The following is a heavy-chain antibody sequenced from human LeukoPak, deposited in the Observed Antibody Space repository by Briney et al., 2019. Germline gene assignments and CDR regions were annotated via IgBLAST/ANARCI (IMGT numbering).Heavy chain of an antibody. Sequence: ASVKVSCKASGYTFTSYDINWVRQATGQGLEWMGWMNPNSGNTGYAQKFQGRVTMTRNTSISTAYMELSSLRSEDTAVYYCARLMVITTDYFDYWRQGTLVTVSS. CDR3: ARLMVITTDYFDY. J-gene: IGHJ4*02. D-gene: IGHD3-22*01. CDR1: GYTFTSYD. V-gene: IGHV1-8*01. CDR2: MNPNSGNT.